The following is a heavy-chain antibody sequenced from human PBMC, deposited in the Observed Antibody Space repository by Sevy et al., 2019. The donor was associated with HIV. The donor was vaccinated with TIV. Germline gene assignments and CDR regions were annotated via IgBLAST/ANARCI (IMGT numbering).Heavy chain of an antibody. CDR2: ISSSSSSI. CDR1: EFTFSSYS. CDR3: ARGNYDYVQWYMDV. Sequence: GGSLRLSCAASEFTFSSYSMNWVRQAPGKGLEWVAYISSSSSSIYYVDSVKGLFTISRDNAKNSLYLQMNSLRDEDTAVYYCARGNYDYVQWYMDVWGKGTTVTVSS. J-gene: IGHJ6*03. V-gene: IGHV3-48*02. D-gene: IGHD3-16*01.